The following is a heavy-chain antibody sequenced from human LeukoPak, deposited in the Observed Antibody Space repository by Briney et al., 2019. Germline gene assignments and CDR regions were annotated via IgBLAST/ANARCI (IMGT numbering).Heavy chain of an antibody. V-gene: IGHV3-23*01. CDR2: ISGSGGST. CDR3: AKVPLGGWLISEFDY. J-gene: IGHJ4*02. CDR1: GFTFSSHA. D-gene: IGHD3-3*01. Sequence: GGSLRLSCAASGFTFSSHAMSGVRQAPGKGREGGSTISGSGGSTYYADSVKGRFTISRDNSKNTLYLQMNSLRAEDTAVYYCAKVPLGGWLISEFDYWGQGTLVTVSS.